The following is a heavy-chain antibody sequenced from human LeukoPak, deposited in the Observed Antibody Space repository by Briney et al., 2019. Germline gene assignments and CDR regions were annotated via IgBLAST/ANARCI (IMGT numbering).Heavy chain of an antibody. D-gene: IGHD3-10*01. CDR1: GFTFSSYW. J-gene: IGHJ6*03. CDR3: AGSKAPYYYNYMDV. V-gene: IGHV3-7*01. CDR2: IKQDGSEK. Sequence: GGSLRLSCAASGFTFSSYWMSWVRQAPGKGLEWVANIKQDGSEKYYVDSVKGRFTISRDNAKNSLYLQMNSLRAEDTAVYYCAGSKAPYYYNYMDVWGKGTTVTVSS.